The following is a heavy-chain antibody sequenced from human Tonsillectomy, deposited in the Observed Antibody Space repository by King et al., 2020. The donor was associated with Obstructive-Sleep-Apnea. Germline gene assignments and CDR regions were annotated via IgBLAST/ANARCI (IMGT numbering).Heavy chain of an antibody. D-gene: IGHD4-17*01. V-gene: IGHV1-18*04. CDR1: GYTFTSYG. CDR2: ISAYNGNT. J-gene: IGHJ6*02. Sequence: LQLVQSGAEVKKPGASVKVSCKASGYTFTSYGISWVRQAPGQGLEWMGWISAYNGNTNYAQKLQGRVTMTTDTSTSTAYMELRSLRSDDTAVYYCTTVTTNYYYYGMDVWGQGTTVTVSS. CDR3: TTVTTNYYYYGMDV.